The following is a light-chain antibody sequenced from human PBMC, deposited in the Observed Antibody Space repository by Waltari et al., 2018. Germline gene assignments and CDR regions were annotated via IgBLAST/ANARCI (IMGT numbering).Light chain of an antibody. CDR3: QSYASTDLVV. V-gene: IGLV6-57*04. J-gene: IGLJ2*01. Sequence: NFVLTQPHSVSESPGKTVTISCTRSSGSIADNYVQWYPQRPGGAPKILIFGDDQSPSGVPDRFSGSIDSSSNSASLSISGLKTEDEADYYCQSYASTDLVVFGGGTTLTVL. CDR2: GDD. CDR1: SGSIADNY.